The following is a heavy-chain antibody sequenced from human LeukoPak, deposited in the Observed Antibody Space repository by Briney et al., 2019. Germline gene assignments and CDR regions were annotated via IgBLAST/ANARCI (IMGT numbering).Heavy chain of an antibody. CDR2: INPSGGST. D-gene: IGHD3-22*01. J-gene: IGHJ4*02. V-gene: IGHV1-46*01. Sequence: ASVKVSCKASGYTFTSYYMHWVRQAPGQGLEWMGIINPSGGSTSYAQKFQGRVTMTRDTSISTAYMELSRLRSDDTAVYYCARERWSTYYYDKWWSPVNDYWGQGTLVTVSS. CDR1: GYTFTSYY. CDR3: ARERWSTYYYDKWWSPVNDY.